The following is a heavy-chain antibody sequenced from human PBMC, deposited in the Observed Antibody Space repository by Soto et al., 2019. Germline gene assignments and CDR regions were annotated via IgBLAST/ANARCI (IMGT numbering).Heavy chain of an antibody. V-gene: IGHV1-3*01. CDR1: GYTFTSYA. CDR3: ARDPGKSSGPFEYLDY. J-gene: IGHJ4*02. CDR2: INAGNGNT. Sequence: ASVKVSCKASGYTFTSYAMHWVRQAPGQRLEWMGWINAGNGNTKYSQKFQGRVTITRDTSASTAYMELSSLRSEDTAVYYCARDPGKSSGPFEYLDYWGQGTLVTVSS. D-gene: IGHD6-19*01.